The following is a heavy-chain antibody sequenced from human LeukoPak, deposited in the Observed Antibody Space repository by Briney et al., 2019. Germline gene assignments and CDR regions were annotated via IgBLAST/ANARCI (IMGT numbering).Heavy chain of an antibody. D-gene: IGHD4-23*01. Sequence: PGGSLRLSCAASGFTFSSYSMNWVRQAPGKGLEWVSYISSSSSTIYYADSVKGRFTISRDNAKNSLYLQMNSLRAEDTAVYYCARSATVVTPEDVYFDYWGQGTLVTVSS. V-gene: IGHV3-48*04. J-gene: IGHJ4*02. CDR3: ARSATVVTPEDVYFDY. CDR1: GFTFSSYS. CDR2: ISSSSSTI.